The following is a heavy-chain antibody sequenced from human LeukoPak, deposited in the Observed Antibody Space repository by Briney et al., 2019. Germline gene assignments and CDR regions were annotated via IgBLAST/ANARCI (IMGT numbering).Heavy chain of an antibody. D-gene: IGHD5-24*01. CDR3: AGPGGRDGYNNDAFDI. Sequence: PGGSLRLSCATSGFTFNNYNMNWVRQAPGRALEWVSSITSSGTYIFYADSVKGRFTISRDNAKNSLYLQMNSLRAEDTAVYYCAGPGGRDGYNNDAFDIWGQGTMVTVSS. V-gene: IGHV3-21*01. CDR2: ITSSGTYI. CDR1: GFTFNNYN. J-gene: IGHJ3*02.